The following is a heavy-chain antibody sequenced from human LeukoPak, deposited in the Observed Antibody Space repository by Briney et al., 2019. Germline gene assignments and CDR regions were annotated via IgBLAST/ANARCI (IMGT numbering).Heavy chain of an antibody. V-gene: IGHV1-69*04. CDR2: IIPILGIA. CDR3: ARDLGSGSPDDY. Sequence: SVKVSCKASGYTFTGYYMHWVRQAPGQGLEWMGRIIPILGIANYAQKFQGRVTITADKSTSTAYMELSSLRSEDTAVYYCARDLGSGSPDDYWGQGTLVTVSS. J-gene: IGHJ4*02. D-gene: IGHD1-26*01. CDR1: GYTFTGYY.